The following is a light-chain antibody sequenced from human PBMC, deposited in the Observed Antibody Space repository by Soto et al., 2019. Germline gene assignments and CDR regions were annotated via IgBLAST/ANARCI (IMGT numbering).Light chain of an antibody. J-gene: IGKJ1*01. Sequence: DIQMTQSPSTLSASVGDRVTITCRASQTINKWLAWYQHKPGKAPKLLIYDASNLETGVPSRFRGSGSGAHFSLSITSLQPEDFATYYWQQYSNYSRTFGQGTRVEIK. CDR3: QQYSNYSRT. V-gene: IGKV1-5*01. CDR2: DAS. CDR1: QTINKW.